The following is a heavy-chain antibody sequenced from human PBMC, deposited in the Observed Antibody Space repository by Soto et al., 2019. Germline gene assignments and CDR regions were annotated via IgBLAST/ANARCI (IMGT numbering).Heavy chain of an antibody. D-gene: IGHD3-22*01. CDR2: IIPIFGTA. CDR3: AVTMTNYYYYGMDV. J-gene: IGHJ6*02. CDR1: GGTFSSYA. Sequence: QVQLVQSGAGVKKPGSSVKVSCKASGGTFSSYAISWVRQAPGQALEWMGGIIPIFGTADYAQKFQGRVTITAGESTSTAYMGLSSLRSEDTAVYYCAVTMTNYYYYGMDVWGQGTTVTVSS. V-gene: IGHV1-69*12.